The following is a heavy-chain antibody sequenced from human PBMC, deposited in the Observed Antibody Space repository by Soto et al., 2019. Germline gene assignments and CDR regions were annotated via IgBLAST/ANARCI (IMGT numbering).Heavy chain of an antibody. Sequence: SETLSLTCTVSGGSISSGGYYWSWIRQHPGKGLEWIGYIYYSGSTYYNPSLKSRVTISVDTSKNQFSLKLSSVTAADTAVYYSARDRPSKYNWFASWGQGTLVTVSS. CDR2: IYYSGST. CDR3: ARDRPSKYNWFAS. V-gene: IGHV4-31*03. CDR1: GGSISSGGYY. J-gene: IGHJ5*01.